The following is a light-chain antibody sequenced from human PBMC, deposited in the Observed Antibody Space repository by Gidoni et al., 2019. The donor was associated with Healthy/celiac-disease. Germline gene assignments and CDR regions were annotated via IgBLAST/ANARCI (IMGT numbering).Light chain of an antibody. CDR2: SNT. CDR3: AAWDDSLNGWV. J-gene: IGLJ3*02. CDR1: SSNIGSNT. V-gene: IGLV1-44*01. Sequence: QSVLTQPPSASGTPGQRVTISRSGSSSNIGSNTVNWYQQLPGTAPKLLLYSNTQRPSGVPDRFSGSKSGTSASRAISGLQSEDEADYYCAAWDDSLNGWVFGGGTKLTVL.